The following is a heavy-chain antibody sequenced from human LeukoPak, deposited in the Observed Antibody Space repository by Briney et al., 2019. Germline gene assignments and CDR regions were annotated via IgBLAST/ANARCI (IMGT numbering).Heavy chain of an antibody. D-gene: IGHD2-2*01. CDR2: IYYSGST. V-gene: IGHV4-38-2*02. CDR3: ARPYCSSTSCYSWWGMSNNWFDP. J-gene: IGHJ5*02. CDR1: GYSISSGYY. Sequence: SETLSLTCTVSGYSISSGYYWGWIRQPPGKGLEWIGSIYYSGSTYYNPSLKSRVTISVDTSKNQFSLKLSSVTAADTAVYYCARPYCSSTSCYSWWGMSNNWFDPWGQGTLVTVSS.